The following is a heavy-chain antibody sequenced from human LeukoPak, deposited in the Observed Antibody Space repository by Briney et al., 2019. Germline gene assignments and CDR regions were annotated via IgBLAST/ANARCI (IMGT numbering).Heavy chain of an antibody. CDR1: GFTFSSYG. CDR3: AKDQEVPAAPSMDV. CDR2: ISYDGSNK. D-gene: IGHD2-2*01. Sequence: GGSLRLSCAASGFTFSSYGMHWVRQAPGKGLEWVAVISYDGSNKYYADSVKGRFTISRDNSKNTLYLQMNSLRAEDTAVYYCAKDQEVPAAPSMDVWGQGTTVTVSS. J-gene: IGHJ6*02. V-gene: IGHV3-30*18.